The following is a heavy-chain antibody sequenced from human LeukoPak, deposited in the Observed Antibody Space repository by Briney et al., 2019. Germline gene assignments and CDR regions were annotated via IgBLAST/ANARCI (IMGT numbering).Heavy chain of an antibody. Sequence: SETLSLTCTVSGGSISSHYWSWIRQPPGKGLEWIGYINYSGSTNYNPSLKSRVTISVDTSKNQFSLKLSSVTAADTAVYYCARGNGDGYKPGDFDYWGQGTLVTVSS. J-gene: IGHJ4*02. CDR1: GGSISSHY. D-gene: IGHD5-24*01. V-gene: IGHV4-59*11. CDR2: INYSGST. CDR3: ARGNGDGYKPGDFDY.